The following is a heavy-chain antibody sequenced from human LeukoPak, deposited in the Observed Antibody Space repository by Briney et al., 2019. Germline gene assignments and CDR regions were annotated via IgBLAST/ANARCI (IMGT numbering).Heavy chain of an antibody. Sequence: SETLSLTCAVYGGSFSGYYWSWIRQPPGKGLEWIGEINHSGSTNYNPSLKSRVTISVDTSKNQFSLKLSSVTAADTAVYYCARETHIAAAGQYYFDYWGQGTLVTVSS. CDR1: GGSFSGYY. J-gene: IGHJ4*02. CDR2: INHSGST. V-gene: IGHV4-34*01. CDR3: ARETHIAAAGQYYFDY. D-gene: IGHD6-13*01.